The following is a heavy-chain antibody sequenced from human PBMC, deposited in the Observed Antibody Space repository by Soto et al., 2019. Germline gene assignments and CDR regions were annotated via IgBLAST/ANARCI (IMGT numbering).Heavy chain of an antibody. CDR3: AKSNAAMDYCEY. CDR1: GFTFSSYG. D-gene: IGHD5-18*01. J-gene: IGHJ4*02. V-gene: IGHV3-30*18. CDR2: ISYDGSNK. Sequence: LILSFAASGFTFSSYGMHWVRQAPGKGLEWVAVISYDGSNKYYADSVKGRFTISRDNSKNTLYLQMNSLRAEDTAVYYCAKSNAAMDYCEYWGKGKIVIVSA.